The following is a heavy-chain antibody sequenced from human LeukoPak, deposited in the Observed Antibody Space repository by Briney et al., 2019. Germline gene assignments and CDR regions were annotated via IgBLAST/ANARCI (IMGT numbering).Heavy chain of an antibody. V-gene: IGHV3-23*01. CDR1: GFTFRNYA. Sequence: GGSLRPSCAASGFTFRNYAMSWVRQAPGKGLEWVSAISGSGGSTFYADSVKGRFTISRDNSKNTLYVQMNSLRAEDTAVYYCAKGTVVGSHFDYWGQGTLVTVSS. CDR3: AKGTVVGSHFDY. J-gene: IGHJ4*02. CDR2: ISGSGGST. D-gene: IGHD2-15*01.